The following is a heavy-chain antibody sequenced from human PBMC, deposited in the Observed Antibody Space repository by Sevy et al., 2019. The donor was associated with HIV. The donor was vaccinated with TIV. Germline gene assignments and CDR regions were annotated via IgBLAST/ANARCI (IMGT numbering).Heavy chain of an antibody. V-gene: IGHV4-59*01. CDR2: LYDTGST. D-gene: IGHD3-9*01. Sequence: SETLSLTCTVSGGSMGSYYWTWIRQPPGKGLEWIGYLYDTGSTNYNPSLESRVTISIDTSKNQFSLNLSYVTAADTAVYYCARAGGLVDYGMDVWGQGITVTVSS. J-gene: IGHJ6*02. CDR1: GGSMGSYY. CDR3: ARAGGLVDYGMDV.